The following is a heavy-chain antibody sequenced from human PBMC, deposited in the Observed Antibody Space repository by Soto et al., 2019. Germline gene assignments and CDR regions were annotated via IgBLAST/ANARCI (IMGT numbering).Heavy chain of an antibody. V-gene: IGHV3-11*01. CDR3: AKMEYALYYSDY. Sequence: QVQLEESGGGLVKPGGSLRLSCAASGFTFSDYYMTWIRQAPGKGLEWVSYISNRGSPTYAESVKGRFTVSRDNARNSVYLQMSSLRAEDTAFYYCAKMEYALYYSDYWGLGTLVTVSS. D-gene: IGHD2-8*01. J-gene: IGHJ4*02. CDR2: ISNRGSP. CDR1: GFTFSDYY.